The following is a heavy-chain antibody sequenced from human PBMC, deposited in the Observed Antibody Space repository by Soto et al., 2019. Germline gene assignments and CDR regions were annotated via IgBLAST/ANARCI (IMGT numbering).Heavy chain of an antibody. D-gene: IGHD3-22*01. V-gene: IGHV1-2*04. CDR1: GYTFSGYY. J-gene: IGHJ5*02. CDR3: AREGRADYSDSSGYSNWFDP. CDR2: INPNSGGT. Sequence: ASVKVSCKATGYTFSGYYIHWVRQAPGQGLEWMGWINPNSGGTNYAQKFQGWVTMTRDTSISTAYMELSLRSDDTAVYYRAREGRADYSDSSGYSNWFDPWGQGTLVTVSS.